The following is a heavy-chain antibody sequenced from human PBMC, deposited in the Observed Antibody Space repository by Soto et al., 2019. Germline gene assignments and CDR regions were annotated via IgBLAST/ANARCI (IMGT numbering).Heavy chain of an antibody. J-gene: IGHJ4*02. D-gene: IGHD2-15*01. Sequence: EVPLVESGGGLVQPGGSLRLSCAASGFTFSSHNMNWVRQAPGKGLEWVSYISSSSSTTYYADSVKGRFTISRDNAKNSLYLQMNSLRDEDTAVYYCARDLEVVAATATLDNWGQGTLVTVSS. V-gene: IGHV3-48*02. CDR1: GFTFSSHN. CDR2: ISSSSSTT. CDR3: ARDLEVVAATATLDN.